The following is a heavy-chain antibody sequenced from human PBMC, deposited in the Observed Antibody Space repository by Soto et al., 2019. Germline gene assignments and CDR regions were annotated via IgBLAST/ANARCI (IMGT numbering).Heavy chain of an antibody. CDR1: GYTFTIFA. CDR2: ISGYNGNT. CDR3: ARTGGWFDP. Sequence: QVQLVQSGAEVKTPGASVKVSCKTSGYTFTIFATNCVRQAPGQGLEWMGWISGYNGNTDYAQKFQGRVTLTTDTSTSTAYMELRSLRSDDTAVYYCARTGGWFDPWGQGTLVIVSS. J-gene: IGHJ5*02. V-gene: IGHV1-18*01.